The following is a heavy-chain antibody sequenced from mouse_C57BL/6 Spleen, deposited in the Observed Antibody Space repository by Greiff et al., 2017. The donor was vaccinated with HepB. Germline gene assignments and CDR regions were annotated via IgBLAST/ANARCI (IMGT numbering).Heavy chain of an antibody. Sequence: EVKVVESGGGLVKPGGSLKLSCAASGFTFSSYAMSWVRQTPEKRLEWVATISDGGSYTYYPDNVKGRFTISRDNAKNNLYLQMSHLKSEDTAMYYCARMGITTEAMDYWGQGTSVTVSS. CDR1: GFTFSSYA. V-gene: IGHV5-4*03. D-gene: IGHD1-2*01. CDR3: ARMGITTEAMDY. J-gene: IGHJ4*01. CDR2: ISDGGSYT.